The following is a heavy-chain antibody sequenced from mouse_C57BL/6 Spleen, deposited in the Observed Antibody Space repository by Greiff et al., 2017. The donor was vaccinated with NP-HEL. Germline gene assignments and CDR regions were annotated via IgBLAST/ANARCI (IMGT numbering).Heavy chain of an antibody. V-gene: IGHV5-4*01. CDR3: ASPYYYGSSYDWYFDV. CDR1: GFTFSSYA. J-gene: IGHJ1*03. CDR2: ISDGGSYT. D-gene: IGHD1-1*01. Sequence: EVHLVESGGGLVKPGGSLKLSCAASGFTFSSYAMSWVRQTPEKRLEWVATISDGGSYTYYPDNVKGRFTISRDNAKNNLYLQMSHLKSEDTAMYYCASPYYYGSSYDWYFDVWGTGTTVTVSS.